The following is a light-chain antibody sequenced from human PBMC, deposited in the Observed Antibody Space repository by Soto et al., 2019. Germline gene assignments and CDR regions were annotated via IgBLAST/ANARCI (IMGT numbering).Light chain of an antibody. Sequence: EIVLTQSPGTLSLSPGERANLSFRASQSVSSSYLAWYQQKPGQPPRLVMYATSSRATGIPARFSGSGSGTDFTLTISRLEPEDFAVYYCQQYGSSSWTFGQGTKVDIK. CDR2: ATS. CDR1: QSVSSSY. J-gene: IGKJ1*01. V-gene: IGKV3-20*01. CDR3: QQYGSSSWT.